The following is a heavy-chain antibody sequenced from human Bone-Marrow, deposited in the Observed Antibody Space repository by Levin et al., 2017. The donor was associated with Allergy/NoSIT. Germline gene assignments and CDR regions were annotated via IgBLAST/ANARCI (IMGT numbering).Heavy chain of an antibody. V-gene: IGHV4-59*08. D-gene: IGHD6-13*01. J-gene: IGHJ4*02. CDR1: GGSISSYY. Sequence: MAGGSLRLSCTVSGGSISSYYWSWIRQPPGKGLEWIGYIYYSGSTNYNPSLKSRVTISVDTSKNQFSLKLSSVTAADTAVYYCARLVAAAAPVDYWGQGTLVTVSS. CDR3: ARLVAAAAPVDY. CDR2: IYYSGST.